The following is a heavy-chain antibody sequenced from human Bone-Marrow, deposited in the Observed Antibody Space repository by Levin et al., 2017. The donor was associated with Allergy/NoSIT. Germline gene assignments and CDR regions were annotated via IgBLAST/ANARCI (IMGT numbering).Heavy chain of an antibody. D-gene: IGHD6-6*01. CDR3: ARDFEGQLNS. CDR2: ISSGSRYI. CDR1: GFTFSSYS. V-gene: IGHV3-21*06. Sequence: GESLKISCAASGFTFSSYSMNWVRQAPGKGLEWVSSISSGSRYIYYADSVKGRFTISRDDARNSLYLQMNSLRAKDTALYYCARDFEGQLNSWGQGTLVTVSA. J-gene: IGHJ4*02.